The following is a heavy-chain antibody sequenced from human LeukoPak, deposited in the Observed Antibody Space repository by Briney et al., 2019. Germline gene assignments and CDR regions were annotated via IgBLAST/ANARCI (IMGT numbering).Heavy chain of an antibody. D-gene: IGHD3-10*01. CDR2: ISSSSSYI. CDR3: ARAGFTFSDYFGSFFDY. Sequence: GGSLRLSCAASGFTFSSYSMNWVRQAPGKGLEWVSSISSSSSYIYYADSVKGRFTISRDNAKNSLYLQMNSLRAEDTAVYYCARAGFTFSDYFGSFFDYWGQGTLVTVSS. V-gene: IGHV3-21*01. J-gene: IGHJ4*02. CDR1: GFTFSSYS.